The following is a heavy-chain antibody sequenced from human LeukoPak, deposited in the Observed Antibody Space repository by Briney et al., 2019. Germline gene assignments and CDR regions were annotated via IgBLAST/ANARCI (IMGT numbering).Heavy chain of an antibody. Sequence: ASVKVSCKASGYTFTGYYMHWVRQATGQGLEWMGWMNPNSGNTGYAQKFQGRVTITRNTSISTAYMELSSLRSEDTAVYYCARGSYSSSSVYFDYWGQGTLVTVSS. V-gene: IGHV1-8*03. CDR1: GYTFTGYY. CDR2: MNPNSGNT. J-gene: IGHJ4*02. D-gene: IGHD6-6*01. CDR3: ARGSYSSSSVYFDY.